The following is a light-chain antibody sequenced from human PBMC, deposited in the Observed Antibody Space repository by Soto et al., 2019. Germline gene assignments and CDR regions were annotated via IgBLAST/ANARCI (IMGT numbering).Light chain of an antibody. CDR1: SSDVGAYNY. Sequence: QSVLTQPPSASGSPGQSVTISCTGTSSDVGAYNYVSWYQQYPGKAPKLMIYEVSKRPSGVPDRFSGSKSGKTASLTVSVLQPEDEADYYCTSYAGSNIWVFGGGTKLTVL. V-gene: IGLV2-8*01. J-gene: IGLJ3*02. CDR3: TSYAGSNIWV. CDR2: EVS.